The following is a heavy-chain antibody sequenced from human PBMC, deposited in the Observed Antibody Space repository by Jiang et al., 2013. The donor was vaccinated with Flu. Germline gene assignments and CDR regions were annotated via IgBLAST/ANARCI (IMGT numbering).Heavy chain of an antibody. D-gene: IGHD3-22*01. CDR3: ARRPFYDSSGPVDY. V-gene: IGHV5-51*01. CDR1: GYIFTSYW. Sequence: VQLVESGAEVKKPGESLKISCKGSGYIFTSYWIAWVRQMPGKGLEWMGIIYPGDSDTRYSPSFQGQVTISADKSISTTYLQWSSLKASDTAMYYCARRPFYDSSGPVDYRGQGTLVTVSS. CDR2: IYPGDSDT. J-gene: IGHJ4*02.